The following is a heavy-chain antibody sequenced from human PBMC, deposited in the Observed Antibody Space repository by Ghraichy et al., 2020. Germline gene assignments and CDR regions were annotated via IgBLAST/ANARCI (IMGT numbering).Heavy chain of an antibody. CDR1: GGSISSYY. V-gene: IGHV4-59*01. D-gene: IGHD6-19*01. CDR2: IYYSGST. Sequence: ETLSLTCTVSGGSISSYYWSWIRQPPGKGLEWIGYIYYSGSTNYNPSLKSRVTISVDTSKNQFSLKLSSVTAADTAVYYCARDAMYSSGWDIYYYYGMDVWGQGTTVTVSS. J-gene: IGHJ6*02. CDR3: ARDAMYSSGWDIYYYYGMDV.